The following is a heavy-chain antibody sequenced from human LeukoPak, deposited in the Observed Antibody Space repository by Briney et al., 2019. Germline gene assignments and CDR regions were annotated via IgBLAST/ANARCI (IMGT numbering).Heavy chain of an antibody. CDR2: ISSSSGDI. D-gene: IGHD4-23*01. J-gene: IGHJ3*01. CDR3: VRDYGGSSGAFDL. Sequence: GGSLRLSCRASGFIFSSYVLNWVRRAPGQGLEWVSSISSSSGDIYYTDSVKGRFTISRDNARKSLYLQMNSLRVEDTAVYYCVRDYGGSSGAFDLWGQGTMVTVSS. CDR1: GFIFSSYV. V-gene: IGHV3-21*01.